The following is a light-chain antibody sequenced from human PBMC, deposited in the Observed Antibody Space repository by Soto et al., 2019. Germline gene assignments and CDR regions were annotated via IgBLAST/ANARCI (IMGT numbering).Light chain of an antibody. CDR2: KVS. CDR1: QSLVYSDGNTY. Sequence: DVVMTQSPLSMPVTLGQPASISCRSSQSLVYSDGNTYLNWFQQRPGQSPMRLIYKVSNRDSGVPDRFSGSGSGTDFTLKISRVEAEDVGVYYYMQGTHCLVTFGQGTKLEIK. J-gene: IGKJ2*01. CDR3: MQGTHCLVT. V-gene: IGKV2-30*01.